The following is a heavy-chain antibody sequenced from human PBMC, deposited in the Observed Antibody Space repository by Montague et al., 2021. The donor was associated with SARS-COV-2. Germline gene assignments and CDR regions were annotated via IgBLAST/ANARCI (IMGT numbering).Heavy chain of an antibody. J-gene: IGHJ6*02. V-gene: IGHV4-61*01. Sequence: SETLSLTCIVSGGSVSSGSYYWSWIRQPPGKGLVWIGYIYYSGSTNYNPSLKSRVTISVDTSKNQFSLKLSSVTAADTAVYYCARDPWRITIFGVVTRYGMDVWGQGTRVTVPS. CDR1: GGSVSSGSYY. CDR3: ARDPWRITIFGVVTRYGMDV. CDR2: IYYSGST. D-gene: IGHD3-3*01.